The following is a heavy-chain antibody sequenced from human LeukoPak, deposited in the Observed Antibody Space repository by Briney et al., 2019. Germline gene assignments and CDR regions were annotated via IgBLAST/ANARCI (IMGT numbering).Heavy chain of an antibody. CDR3: ARQLARKGSNFDY. J-gene: IGHJ4*02. D-gene: IGHD1-26*01. CDR2: INPSGGST. V-gene: IGHV1-46*01. Sequence: ASVKVSCKASGYTFTSYYMHWVRQAPGQGLEWMGIINPSGGSTSYAQKFQGRVTMTRNTSISTAYMELSSLRSEDTAVYYCARQLARKGSNFDYWGQGTLVTVSS. CDR1: GYTFTSYY.